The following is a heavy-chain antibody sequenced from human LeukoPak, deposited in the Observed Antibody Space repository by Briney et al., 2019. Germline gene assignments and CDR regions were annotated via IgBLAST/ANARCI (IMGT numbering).Heavy chain of an antibody. CDR1: GFTFSSYS. D-gene: IGHD3-22*01. J-gene: IGHJ6*02. Sequence: GGSLRLSCAASGFTFSSYSMNWVRQAPGKGLEWVSSISSSSSYIYYADSVKGRFTISRDNAKNSLYLQMNSLRAEDTAVYYCARDTEPYYYDSSGYYQSDGMDVWGQGTTVTVSS. CDR2: ISSSSSYI. CDR3: ARDTEPYYYDSSGYYQSDGMDV. V-gene: IGHV3-21*01.